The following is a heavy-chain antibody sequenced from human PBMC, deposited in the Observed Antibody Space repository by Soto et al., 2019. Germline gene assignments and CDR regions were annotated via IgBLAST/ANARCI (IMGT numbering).Heavy chain of an antibody. CDR2: INAGNGNT. J-gene: IGHJ3*02. Sequence: ASVKVSCKASGYTFTSYAMHWVRQAPGQRLEWMGWINAGNGNTKYSQKFQGRVTITRDTSASTAYMELSSLRSEDTAVYYCARASAPLRFLESCPSDIAFDIRGRGNMVTV. V-gene: IGHV1-3*01. CDR1: GYTFTSYA. D-gene: IGHD3-3*01. CDR3: ARASAPLRFLESCPSDIAFDI.